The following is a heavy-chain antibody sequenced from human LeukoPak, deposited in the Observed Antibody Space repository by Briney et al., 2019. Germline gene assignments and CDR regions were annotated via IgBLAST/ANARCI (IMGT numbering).Heavy chain of an antibody. D-gene: IGHD3-22*01. J-gene: IGHJ4*02. V-gene: IGHV1-24*01. CDR3: ATGSYHYYDSSGLSFDY. CDR1: GYTFTSYG. CDR2: FDPEDGET. Sequence: ASVKVSCKASGYTFTSYGISWVRQAPGQGLEWMGGFDPEDGETIYAQKFQGRVTMTEDTSTDTAYMELSSLRSEDTAVYYCATGSYHYYDSSGLSFDYWGQGTLVTVSS.